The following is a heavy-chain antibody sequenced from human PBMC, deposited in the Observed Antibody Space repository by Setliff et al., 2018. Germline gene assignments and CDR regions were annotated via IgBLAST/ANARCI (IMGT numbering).Heavy chain of an antibody. CDR3: AHKYGDYVRYFQH. J-gene: IGHJ1*01. V-gene: IGHV2-5*01. Sequence: SGPTLVNPTQTLTLTCTFSGFSLSTSGVGVGWIRQPPGKALEWLALIYWNDDKRYSPSLKSRLTSTKETSKNQVVLTMTNMDPVDTATYYCAHKYGDYVRYFQHWGQGTLGTVSS. D-gene: IGHD4-17*01. CDR1: GFSLSTSGVG. CDR2: IYWNDDK.